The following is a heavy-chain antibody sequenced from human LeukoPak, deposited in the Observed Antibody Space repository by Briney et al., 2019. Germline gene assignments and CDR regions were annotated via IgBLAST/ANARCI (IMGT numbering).Heavy chain of an antibody. D-gene: IGHD6-13*01. Sequence: GASVKVSCKASGYTFTSYGISWVRQAPGQGLEWMGWISAYNGNTNYAQQLQGRVTMTTDTSTSTAYMELRSLRSDDTAVYYCAISAADNYFDYWGQGTLVTVSS. CDR1: GYTFTSYG. CDR3: AISAADNYFDY. J-gene: IGHJ4*02. V-gene: IGHV1-18*01. CDR2: ISAYNGNT.